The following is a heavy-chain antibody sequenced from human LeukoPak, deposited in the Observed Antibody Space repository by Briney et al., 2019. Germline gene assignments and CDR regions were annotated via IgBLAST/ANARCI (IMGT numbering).Heavy chain of an antibody. D-gene: IGHD6-19*01. CDR3: ARVGASSGWYYYYGMDV. V-gene: IGHV1-18*01. CDR1: GYTFTSYG. J-gene: IGHJ6*02. CDR2: ISAYNGNT. Sequence: ASVKVSCKASGYTFTSYGISWVRQAPGQGLEWMGWISAYNGNTNYAQKLQGRVTMTTDTSTSTAYMELRSLRSDDTGVYYCARVGASSGWYYYYGMDVWGQGTTVTVSS.